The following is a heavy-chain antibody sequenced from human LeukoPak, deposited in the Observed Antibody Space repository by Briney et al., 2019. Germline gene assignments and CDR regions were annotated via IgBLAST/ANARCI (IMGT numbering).Heavy chain of an antibody. D-gene: IGHD3-22*01. CDR3: AISSGYLNY. Sequence: PSETLSLTRAVYGGSFSGYYWSWIRQPPGKGLEWIGEINHSGSTNYNPSLKSRVTISVDTSKNQFSLKLSSVTAADTAVYYCAISSGYLNYWGQGTLVTVSS. V-gene: IGHV4-34*01. CDR1: GGSFSGYY. J-gene: IGHJ4*02. CDR2: INHSGST.